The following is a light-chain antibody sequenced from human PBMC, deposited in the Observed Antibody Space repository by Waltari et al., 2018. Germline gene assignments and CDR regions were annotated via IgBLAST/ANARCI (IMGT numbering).Light chain of an antibody. CDR1: QSVRSSF. Sequence: EIVLTQSPGALSLSPGERASLSCRASQSVRSSFLAWYQQKPGQAPRLRIYGPSRRATGVPDRFSGSGSGTDFTLTISRLEPEDFAVYYCQQHDTSPWTFGQGTKVDLK. V-gene: IGKV3-20*01. CDR2: GPS. J-gene: IGKJ1*01. CDR3: QQHDTSPWT.